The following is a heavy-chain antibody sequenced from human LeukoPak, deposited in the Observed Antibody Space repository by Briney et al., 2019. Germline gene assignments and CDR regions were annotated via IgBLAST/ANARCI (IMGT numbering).Heavy chain of an antibody. CDR3: ARDRGYGDAFDI. J-gene: IGHJ3*02. CDR1: GGSISSYY. Sequence: SETLSLTCTVSGGSISSYYWSWIRQPPGKGLEWIGYIYYSGSTNYNPSLKSRVTISVDTPKNQFSLKLSSVTAADTAVYYCARDRGYGDAFDIWGQGTMVTVSS. D-gene: IGHD1-1*01. V-gene: IGHV4-59*01. CDR2: IYYSGST.